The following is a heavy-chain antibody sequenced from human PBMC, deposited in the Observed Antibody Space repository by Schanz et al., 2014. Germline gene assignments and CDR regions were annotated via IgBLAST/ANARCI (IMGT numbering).Heavy chain of an antibody. CDR3: ARDLEGYDGGGGGFDP. V-gene: IGHV4-31*03. CDR1: GGSISSGGYY. J-gene: IGHJ5*02. CDR2: IYYSGST. Sequence: QVQLQESGPGLVKPSQTLSLTCTVSGGSISSGGYYWSWIRQHPGKGLEWIGYIYYSGSTYYNPSLKSRVTISMHTSKNQFSLKLSSVTAADTAVYYCARDLEGYDGGGGGFDPWGQGTLVTVSS. D-gene: IGHD2-21*01.